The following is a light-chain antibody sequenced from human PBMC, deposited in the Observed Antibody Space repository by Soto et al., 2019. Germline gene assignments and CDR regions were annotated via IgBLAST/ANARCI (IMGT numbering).Light chain of an antibody. CDR1: NSDVGGYNY. Sequence: QSALTQPASVSGSPGQSITISCTGTNSDVGGYNYVSWYQQHPGKAPKLMIYDVSNRPSGVSNRFSGSKSGNTASLTISGRQAEDEADYYCSSYTSSSTLVVFGGGTKLTVL. CDR2: DVS. J-gene: IGLJ2*01. CDR3: SSYTSSSTLVV. V-gene: IGLV2-14*01.